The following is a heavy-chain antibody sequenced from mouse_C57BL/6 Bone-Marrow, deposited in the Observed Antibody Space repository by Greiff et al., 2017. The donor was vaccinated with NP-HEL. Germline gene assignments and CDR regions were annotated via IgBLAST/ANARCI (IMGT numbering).Heavy chain of an antibody. J-gene: IGHJ2*01. CDR1: GYTFTDYE. Sequence: VQLQESGAELVRPGASVTLSCKASGYTFTDYEMHWVKQTPVHGLEWIGAIDPETGGTAYNQKFKGKAILTADKSSSTAYMELRSLTSEDSAVYDCTRGLYYSNYRYYWGQGTTLTVSS. V-gene: IGHV1-15*01. CDR3: TRGLYYSNYRYY. D-gene: IGHD2-5*01. CDR2: IDPETGGT.